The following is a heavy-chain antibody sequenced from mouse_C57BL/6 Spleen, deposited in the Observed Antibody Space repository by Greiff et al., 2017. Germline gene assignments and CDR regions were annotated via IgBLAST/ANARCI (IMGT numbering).Heavy chain of an antibody. CDR2: ISYDGSN. CDR3: AREGSNWGAMDY. V-gene: IGHV3-6*01. J-gene: IGHJ4*01. CDR1: GYSITSGYY. Sequence: EVKLMESGPGLVKPSQSLSLTCSVTGYSITSGYYWNWIRQFPGNKLEWMGYISYDGSNNYNPSLKNRISITRDTSKNQFFLKLNSVTTEDTATYYCAREGSNWGAMDYWGQGTSVTVSS. D-gene: IGHD4-1*01.